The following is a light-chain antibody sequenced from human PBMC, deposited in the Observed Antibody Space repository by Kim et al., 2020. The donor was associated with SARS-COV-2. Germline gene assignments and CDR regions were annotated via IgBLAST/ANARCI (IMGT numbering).Light chain of an antibody. V-gene: IGKV3-15*01. Sequence: EIVMTQSPATLSVSPGERATLSCRASQSVSSNLAWYQQKPGQAPRLLIYGASTRATGIPARFSGSGSGTEFTLTISSLQSEDFAVYYCQQYNNWVPCTFGQGTKVDIK. CDR3: QQYNNWVPCT. CDR1: QSVSSN. J-gene: IGKJ2*02. CDR2: GAS.